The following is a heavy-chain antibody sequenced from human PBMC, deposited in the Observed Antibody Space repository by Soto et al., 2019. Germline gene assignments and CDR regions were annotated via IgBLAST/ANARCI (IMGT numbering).Heavy chain of an antibody. D-gene: IGHD3-16*02. V-gene: IGHV4-39*01. CDR1: GGSISSSSYY. CDR3: ARSVVGVWGSYRYPGRPDAFDI. J-gene: IGHJ3*02. Sequence: QLQLQESGPGLVKPSETLSLTCTVSGGSISSSSYYWGWIRQPPGKGLEWIGSIYYSGSTYYNPSLKSRVTISVDTSKNQFSLKLSSVTAADTAVYYCARSVVGVWGSYRYPGRPDAFDIWGQGTMVTVSS. CDR2: IYYSGST.